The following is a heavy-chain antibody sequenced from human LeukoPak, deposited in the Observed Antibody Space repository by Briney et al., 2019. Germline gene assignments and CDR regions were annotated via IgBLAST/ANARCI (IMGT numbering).Heavy chain of an antibody. CDR1: GFPFSNYA. CDR2: ITSGAGST. CDR3: AKDYCSGGACYFFDY. V-gene: IGHV3-23*01. D-gene: IGHD2-15*01. J-gene: IGHJ4*02. Sequence: GGSLRLSCAASGFPFSNYAMSWVRQAPGKWLELVSTITSGAGSTYYADSVKCPFTISREDSKTTLHLQLNSLRVEDTASYYCAKDYCSGGACYFFDYWGQGTLVTVSS.